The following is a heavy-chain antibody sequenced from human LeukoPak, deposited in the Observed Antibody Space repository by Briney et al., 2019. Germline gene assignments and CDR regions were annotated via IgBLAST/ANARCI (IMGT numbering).Heavy chain of an antibody. V-gene: IGHV3-30-3*01. D-gene: IGHD3-10*01. CDR2: ISYDGSNK. J-gene: IGHJ4*02. Sequence: GGSLSLSCAASGLTFSSYAMHWVRQAPGKGLEWVAVISYDGSNKYYADSVKGRFTISRDNSKNTLYLQMNSLRAEDTAVYYCARDKVGYGSGAIDYWGQGTLVTVSS. CDR1: GLTFSSYA. CDR3: ARDKVGYGSGAIDY.